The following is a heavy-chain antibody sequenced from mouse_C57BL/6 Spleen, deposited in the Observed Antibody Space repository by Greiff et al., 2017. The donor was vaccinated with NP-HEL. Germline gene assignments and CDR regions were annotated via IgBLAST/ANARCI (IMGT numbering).Heavy chain of an antibody. CDR1: GYTFTDYY. CDR3: ARRRGSSFYWYFDV. Sequence: EVQLQQSGPELVKPGASVKISCKASGYTFTDYYMNWVKQSHGKSLEWIGDINPNNGGTSYNQKFEGKATLTVDKSSSTAYMELRSLTSEDSAVYYCARRRGSSFYWYFDVWGTGTTVTVSS. D-gene: IGHD1-1*01. J-gene: IGHJ1*03. CDR2: INPNNGGT. V-gene: IGHV1-26*01.